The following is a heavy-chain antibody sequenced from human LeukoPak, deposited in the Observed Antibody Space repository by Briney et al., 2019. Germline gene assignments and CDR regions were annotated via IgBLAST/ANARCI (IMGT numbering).Heavy chain of an antibody. CDR2: MNPNSGNT. CDR3: ARGIGSGRKLYYYYYMDV. CDR1: GYTFTGYD. Sequence: ASVKVSCKASGYTFTGYDINWVRQATGQGLEWMGWMNPNSGNTGYAQKFQGRVTITRNTSISTAYMELSSLRSEDTAVYYCARGIGSGRKLYYYYYMDVWGKGTTVTVSS. J-gene: IGHJ6*03. D-gene: IGHD3-10*01. V-gene: IGHV1-8*03.